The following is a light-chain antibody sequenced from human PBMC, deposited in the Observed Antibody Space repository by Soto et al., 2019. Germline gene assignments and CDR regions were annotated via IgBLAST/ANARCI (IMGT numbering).Light chain of an antibody. V-gene: IGKV4-1*01. Sequence: DIVMTQSPDSLAVSLGERATINCKSSQSVLYSSNNKNFLAWYQQKPGHPPKLLFYWASTRESGVPDRFSGSGSGTDFTLTISSLRAEDVAVYYCQQYHSSPLTFGGGTKVDIK. J-gene: IGKJ4*01. CDR3: QQYHSSPLT. CDR1: QSVLYSSNNKNF. CDR2: WAS.